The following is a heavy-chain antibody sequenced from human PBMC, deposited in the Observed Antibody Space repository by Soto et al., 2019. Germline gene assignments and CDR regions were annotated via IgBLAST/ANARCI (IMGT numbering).Heavy chain of an antibody. D-gene: IGHD5-18*01. CDR1: GYRFTIFW. Sequence: EXLQISCKVFGYRFTIFWIGWVRQMPGKGLEWMGIIHPDDSDTKYNQPFQGQVTISRDNSKNTLYLQMNSLRAEDTAVYYCATTAMDKYYYYYYGMDVWGQGTTVTVSS. CDR3: ATTAMDKYYYYYYGMDV. V-gene: IGHV5-51*01. CDR2: IHPDDSDT. J-gene: IGHJ6*02.